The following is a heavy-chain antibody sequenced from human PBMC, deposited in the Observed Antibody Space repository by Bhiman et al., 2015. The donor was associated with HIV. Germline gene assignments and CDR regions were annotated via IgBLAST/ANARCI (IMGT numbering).Heavy chain of an antibody. CDR2: ISYDGSNK. D-gene: IGHD3-16*01. Sequence: QVQLVESGGGVVQPGRSLRLSCVASGFTFSSYGMHWVRQAPGKGLEWVAAISYDGSNKYYADYVKGRFTISRGNSKNTLYLQMNSLRAEDTAVYAKVGFRPLANGRADTARWSYDYYYYYMDVWGKGPRSPSP. J-gene: IGHJ6*03. CDR3: VGFRPLANGRADTARWSYDYYYYYMDV. CDR1: GFTFSSYG. V-gene: IGHV3-30*03.